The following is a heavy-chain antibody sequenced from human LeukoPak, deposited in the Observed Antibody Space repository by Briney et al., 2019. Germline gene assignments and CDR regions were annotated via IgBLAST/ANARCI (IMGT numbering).Heavy chain of an antibody. J-gene: IGHJ3*02. Sequence: SETLSLTCTVSGGSISSYYWSWIRQPAGKGLEWIGRIYTSGGTNYNPSLKSRVTMSVDTSKNQFSLKLSSVTAADTAVYYCARDLWFGENDAFDIWGQGTMVTVSS. CDR3: ARDLWFGENDAFDI. D-gene: IGHD3-10*01. V-gene: IGHV4-4*07. CDR2: IYTSGGT. CDR1: GGSISSYY.